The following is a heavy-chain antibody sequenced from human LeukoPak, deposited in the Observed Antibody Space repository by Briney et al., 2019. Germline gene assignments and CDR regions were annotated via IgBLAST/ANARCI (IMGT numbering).Heavy chain of an antibody. CDR2: ISVSGNT. CDR3: ARDRVPVGATTHLDY. Sequence: GGSLRLSCAASGFTLSSYAMSWVRQGPGKGLEWVSAISVSGNTYHADSVKGRFTISRDSSKNTLYLQMNSLRAEDTAVYYCARDRVPVGATTHLDYWGQGTLVTVSS. V-gene: IGHV3-23*01. CDR1: GFTLSSYA. D-gene: IGHD1-26*01. J-gene: IGHJ4*02.